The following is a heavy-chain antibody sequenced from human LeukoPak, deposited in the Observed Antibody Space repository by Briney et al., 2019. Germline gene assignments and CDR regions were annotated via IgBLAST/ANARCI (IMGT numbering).Heavy chain of an antibody. CDR2: INPSGGST. CDR1: GYTFTSYY. D-gene: IGHD3-9*01. Sequence: ASVKVSCKASGYTFTSYYMHWVRQAPGQGLEWMGIINPSGGSTSYAQKFQGRVTMTRDTSTGTVYMELSSLRSEDTAVYYCARGVRYFDWLVVVEFGMDVWGKGTTVTVSS. V-gene: IGHV1-46*01. J-gene: IGHJ6*04. CDR3: ARGVRYFDWLVVVEFGMDV.